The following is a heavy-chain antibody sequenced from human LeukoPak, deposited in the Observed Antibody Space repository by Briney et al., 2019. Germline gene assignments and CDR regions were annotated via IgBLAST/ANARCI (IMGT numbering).Heavy chain of an antibody. D-gene: IGHD1-26*01. CDR2: IYSGGST. CDR1: VFTVSSNY. V-gene: IGHV3-66*02. J-gene: IGHJ4*02. Sequence: QPGGSLRLSCAASVFTVSSNYMSWVRQAPGKGLEWVSVIYSGGSTYYADSVKGRFTISRDNSKNTLYLQMNSLRAEDTAVYYCASPSGSYYFDYWGQGTLVTVSS. CDR3: ASPSGSYYFDY.